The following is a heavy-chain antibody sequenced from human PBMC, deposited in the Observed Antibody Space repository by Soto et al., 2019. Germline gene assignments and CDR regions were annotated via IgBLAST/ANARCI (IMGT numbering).Heavy chain of an antibody. CDR3: ARVKRELELPADYYYYGMDV. J-gene: IGHJ6*02. CDR2: IYYSGST. V-gene: IGHV4-59*01. D-gene: IGHD1-7*01. Sequence: PSETLSLTCTVSGGSISSYYWSWIRQPPGKGLEWIGYIYYSGSTNYNPSLKSRVTISVDTSKNQFSLKLSSVTAADTAVYYCARVKRELELPADYYYYGMDVWGQGTTVTVPS. CDR1: GGSISSYY.